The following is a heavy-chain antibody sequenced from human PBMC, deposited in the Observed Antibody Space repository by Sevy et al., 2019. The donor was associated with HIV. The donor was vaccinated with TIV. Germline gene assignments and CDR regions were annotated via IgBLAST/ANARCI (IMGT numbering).Heavy chain of an antibody. CDR3: ASVRPCGGDCYFFDT. Sequence: ASVKVSCKASGGTLSNYSMNWVRQAPGQGLEWMGGIIPSVGIAYYAQKIKGRAAISADTSTSTLYLEVGRLRSDDTAVYFCASVRPCGGDCYFFDTWGQGTLVTVSS. J-gene: IGHJ4*02. D-gene: IGHD2-21*02. V-gene: IGHV1-69*10. CDR1: GGTLSNYS. CDR2: IIPSVGIA.